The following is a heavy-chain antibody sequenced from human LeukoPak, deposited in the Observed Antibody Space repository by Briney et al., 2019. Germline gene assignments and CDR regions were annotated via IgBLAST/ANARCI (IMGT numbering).Heavy chain of an antibody. J-gene: IGHJ4*02. V-gene: IGHV7-4-1*02. CDR1: GYTFTNYA. D-gene: IGHD6-19*01. CDR2: INTNTGNP. Sequence: VASVKVSCKTSGYTFTNYALNWVRQAPGQGLEWMGWINTNTGNPTYAQGFTGRFVFSLDTSVSTAYLQISSLKAEDTAVYYCARVWSSGWNYFDYWGQGTLVTVSS. CDR3: ARVWSSGWNYFDY.